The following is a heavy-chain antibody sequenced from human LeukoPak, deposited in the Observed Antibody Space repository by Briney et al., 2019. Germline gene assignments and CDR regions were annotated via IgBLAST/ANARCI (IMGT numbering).Heavy chain of an antibody. V-gene: IGHV3-23*01. CDR3: AKSEGYGYGSGYAFDI. D-gene: IGHD5-18*01. CDR1: GFSFSSYA. Sequence: GGSLRLSCAASGFSFSSYAMSWVRQAPGKGLEWVSAISGSGGSTNYADSVKGRFTISRDNSKNTLYLRMNSLRAEDTAVYYCAKSEGYGYGSGYAFDIWGQGTMVTVSS. CDR2: ISGSGGST. J-gene: IGHJ3*02.